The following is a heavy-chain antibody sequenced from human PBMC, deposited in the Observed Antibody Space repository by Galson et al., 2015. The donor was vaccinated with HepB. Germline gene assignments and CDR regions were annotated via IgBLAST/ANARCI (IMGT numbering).Heavy chain of an antibody. Sequence: SLRLSCAASGFTFSRHGMHWVRQTPGKGLEWLALTWDDGSQKHYADSVRGRFTISRDNSKDILFLQMNSMRAEDTAVYYCARDDPDIAVAVLDSWGQGTLVTVSS. J-gene: IGHJ4*02. CDR3: ARDDPDIAVAVLDS. V-gene: IGHV3-33*01. CDR1: GFTFSRHG. CDR2: TWDDGSQK. D-gene: IGHD6-19*01.